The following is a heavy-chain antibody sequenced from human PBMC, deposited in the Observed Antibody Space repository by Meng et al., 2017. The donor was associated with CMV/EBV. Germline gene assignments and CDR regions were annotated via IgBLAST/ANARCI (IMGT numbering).Heavy chain of an antibody. D-gene: IGHD6-6*01. CDR1: GGTFSSYT. V-gene: IGHV1-69*02. CDR3: VLYSSSSADAFDI. CDR2: IIPILGIA. Sequence: SVKVSCKASGGTFSSYTISWVRQAPGQGLEWMGRIIPILGIANYAQKFQGRVTITADKSTSTAYMELSSLRSEDTAVYYCVLYSSSSADAFDIWGQGTMVTVSS. J-gene: IGHJ3*02.